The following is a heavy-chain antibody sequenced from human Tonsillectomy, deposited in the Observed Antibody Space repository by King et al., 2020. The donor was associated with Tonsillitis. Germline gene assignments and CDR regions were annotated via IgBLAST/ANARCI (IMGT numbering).Heavy chain of an antibody. V-gene: IGHV3-66*04. Sequence: VQLVESGGGLVQPGGSLRLSCVASGFTVSSNYVSWVRQAPGKGLEWVSVIYSGGSTYYADSVKGRFTFSRESSNNTVYLQMNSLRAEDTAVYFCARPRGGDTYGSDYWGQGTLVTVSS. CDR1: GFTVSSNY. CDR2: IYSGGST. J-gene: IGHJ4*02. D-gene: IGHD5-18*01. CDR3: ARPRGGDTYGSDY.